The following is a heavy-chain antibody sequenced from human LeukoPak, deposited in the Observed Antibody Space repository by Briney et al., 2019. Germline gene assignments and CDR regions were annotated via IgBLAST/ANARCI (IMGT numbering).Heavy chain of an antibody. CDR1: GGSLSGSPYY. V-gene: IGHV4-39*07. CDR2: FFYSGKT. CDR3: ARTLGSSSCYYFDH. Sequence: PSETLSLTCSVSGGSLSGSPYYSGWIRQPPGNGLQWIVSFFYSGKTYYNPALKSRVTISVDSSNNQFSLKLTSVTAADTAVYYCARTLGSSSCYYFDHWGQGTLVTVSS. D-gene: IGHD6-13*01. J-gene: IGHJ4*02.